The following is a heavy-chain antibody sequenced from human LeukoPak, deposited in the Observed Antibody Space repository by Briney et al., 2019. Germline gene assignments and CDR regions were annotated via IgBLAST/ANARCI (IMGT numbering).Heavy chain of an antibody. J-gene: IGHJ4*02. Sequence: GGSLRLSCAASGFTFSSYAMSWVRQAPGKGLEWVSGISPGGPTYYADSVKGRFTISRDDSKNTLYLQMKNLRAEDTAVYYCAKDGNSGYDYYWGQGTLVTVSS. CDR2: ISPGGPT. CDR3: AKDGNSGYDYY. D-gene: IGHD5-12*01. V-gene: IGHV3-23*01. CDR1: GFTFSSYA.